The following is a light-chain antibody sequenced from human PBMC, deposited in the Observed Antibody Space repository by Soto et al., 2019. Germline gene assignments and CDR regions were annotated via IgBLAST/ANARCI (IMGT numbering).Light chain of an antibody. CDR2: GAS. CDR1: QSVSSSY. J-gene: IGKJ5*01. Sequence: EIVSTQSPGTLSLSPGERATLPCRASQSVSSSYLAWYQQKPGQAPRLLIYGASSRATGIPNRFSGSGAGTDFTLTISRLEPEDVAVYYCQQYGSSITFGQGTRLEIK. V-gene: IGKV3-20*01. CDR3: QQYGSSIT.